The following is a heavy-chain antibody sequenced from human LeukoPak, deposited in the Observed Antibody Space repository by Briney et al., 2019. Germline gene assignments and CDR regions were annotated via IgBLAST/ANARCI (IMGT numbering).Heavy chain of an antibody. CDR3: AKGTLAHYYDSSGYYHLSFDY. CDR2: ISGSGGST. J-gene: IGHJ4*02. D-gene: IGHD3-22*01. Sequence: GGSLRLSCAASGLTFSSDAMSWVRQAAGKELKAGSGISGSGGSTYYANSVKGRFTISRDNSKNTLNLQMNSLRAEDTAVYSCAKGTLAHYYDSSGYYHLSFDYWGQGTLVTVSS. CDR1: GLTFSSDA. V-gene: IGHV3-23*01.